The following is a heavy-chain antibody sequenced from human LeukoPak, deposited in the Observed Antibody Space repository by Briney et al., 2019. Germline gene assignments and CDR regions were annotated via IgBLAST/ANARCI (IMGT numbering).Heavy chain of an antibody. Sequence: PSETLSLTCTVSGGSISSYYWSWIRQPPGKGLEWIGYIYYSGSTNYNPSLKSRVAISVGTSKNQFSLKLSSVTAADTAVYYCARADGSYYPIMYNWFDPWGQGTLVTVSS. CDR1: GGSISSYY. CDR3: ARADGSYYPIMYNWFDP. V-gene: IGHV4-59*01. D-gene: IGHD3-10*01. J-gene: IGHJ5*02. CDR2: IYYSGST.